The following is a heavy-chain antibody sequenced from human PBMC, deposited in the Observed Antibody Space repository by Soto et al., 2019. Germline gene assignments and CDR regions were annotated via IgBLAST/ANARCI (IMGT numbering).Heavy chain of an antibody. V-gene: IGHV3-23*01. CDR2: ISGSGGST. Sequence: PGGSLRLCCAASGFTFSSYAMSWVRQAPGKGLEWVSAISGSGGSTYYADSVKGRFTISRDNSKNTLYLQMNSLRAEDTAVYYCAKDFGFRATQGYFDYWGQGTLVTFSS. CDR3: AKDFGFRATQGYFDY. D-gene: IGHD3-10*01. J-gene: IGHJ4*02. CDR1: GFTFSSYA.